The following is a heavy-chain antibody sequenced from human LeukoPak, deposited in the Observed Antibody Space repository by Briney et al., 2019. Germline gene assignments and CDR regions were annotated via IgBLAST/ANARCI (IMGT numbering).Heavy chain of an antibody. CDR3: ASSIAAAGTYDY. CDR2: ISGSGGST. Sequence: GGSLRFSCAASGFTFSSYAMSWVRQAPGKGLEWVSAISGSGGSTYYADSVKGRFTISRDNSKNTLYLQMNSLRAEDTAVYYCASSIAAAGTYDYWGQGTLVTVSS. J-gene: IGHJ4*02. V-gene: IGHV3-23*01. D-gene: IGHD6-13*01. CDR1: GFTFSSYA.